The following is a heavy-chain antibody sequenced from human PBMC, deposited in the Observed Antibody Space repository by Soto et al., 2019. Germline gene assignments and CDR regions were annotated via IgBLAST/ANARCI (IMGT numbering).Heavy chain of an antibody. Sequence: ASVKVSCKASGYTFINYYMHWVRQAPGQGFEWMGRISPKSGGTTYAQKLQGRVTMTTDTSTSTAYMELRSLRSDDTAVYDCARNSKAIFGVVSYYYGMDVWGQGTTVTVSS. CDR1: GYTFINYY. V-gene: IGHV1-18*01. CDR3: ARNSKAIFGVVSYYYGMDV. D-gene: IGHD3-3*01. CDR2: ISPKSGGT. J-gene: IGHJ6*02.